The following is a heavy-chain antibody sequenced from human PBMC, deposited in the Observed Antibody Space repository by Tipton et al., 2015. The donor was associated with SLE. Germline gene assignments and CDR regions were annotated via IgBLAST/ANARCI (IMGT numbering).Heavy chain of an antibody. CDR3: ARDQEYTQYYYYYGMDV. J-gene: IGHJ6*02. CDR1: GFGVSSNY. V-gene: IGHV3-66*01. CDR2: IYRGGST. D-gene: IGHD6-6*01. Sequence: SLRLSCAASGFGVSSNYMTWVRQAPGKGLEWVSIIYRGGSTFYADSVKGRITISRDKSKNTVYLQMNSLRAEDTAVYYCARDQEYTQYYYYYGMDVWGQGTTVTVSS.